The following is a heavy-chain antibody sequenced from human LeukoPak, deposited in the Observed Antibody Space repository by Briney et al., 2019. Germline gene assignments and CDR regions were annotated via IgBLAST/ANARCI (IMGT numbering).Heavy chain of an antibody. D-gene: IGHD3-10*01. CDR1: EYSVSSNSAA. CDR3: ARSTTEWFGESHIDY. J-gene: IGHJ4*02. CDR2: TYYRSKWYY. Sequence: SQTLSLTCAISEYSVSSNSAAWNWIRQSPSRGLEWLGRTYYRSKWYYDYAVSVKSRITINPDTSKNQFSLQLNSVTPEDTAVYYCARSTTEWFGESHIDYRGQGTLVTVSS. V-gene: IGHV6-1*01.